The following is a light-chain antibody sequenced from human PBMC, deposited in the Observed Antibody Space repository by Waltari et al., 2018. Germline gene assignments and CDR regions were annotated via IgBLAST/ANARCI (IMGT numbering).Light chain of an antibody. CDR2: GIS. J-gene: IGKJ2*01. CDR1: QSVNNNY. V-gene: IGKV3-20*01. Sequence: ELVLTQSPGTLSLSPGQRATLSFRASQSVNNNYLAWYQAKPGQAPRLLIYGISPRATGVPDRFSGGGSGTDFTLTISRLEPEEFAVYYCQHYGGSPKYTFGQGTKLEIK. CDR3: QHYGGSPKYT.